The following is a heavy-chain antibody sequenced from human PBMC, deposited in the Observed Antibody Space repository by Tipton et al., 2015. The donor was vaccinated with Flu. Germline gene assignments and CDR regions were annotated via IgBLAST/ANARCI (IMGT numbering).Heavy chain of an antibody. J-gene: IGHJ3*01. CDR1: GFTFSTYA. CDR3: VSLISDV. V-gene: IGHV3-72*01. Sequence: QLVQSGGDVVQPGRSLRLSCAISGFTFSTYAMHWVRQAPGKGLEWLGRIRSKSNSDTTEYAPSVKDRFTMSRDDSENSLYLQMNSLKKEDTAVYICVSLISDVWGQGTMVTVSS. CDR2: IRSKSNSDTT. D-gene: IGHD3/OR15-3a*01.